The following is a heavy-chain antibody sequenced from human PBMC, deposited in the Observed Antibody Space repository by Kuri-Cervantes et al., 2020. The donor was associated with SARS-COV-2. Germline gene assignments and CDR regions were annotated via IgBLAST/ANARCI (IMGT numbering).Heavy chain of an antibody. D-gene: IGHD3-9*01. V-gene: IGHV3-53*01. CDR3: AKADWANYYYYYGMDV. CDR1: GFTVSSNY. J-gene: IGHJ6*02. CDR2: IYSGGST. Sequence: GESLKISCAASGFTVSSNYMSWVRQAPGKGLEWVSAIYSGGSTYYADSVKGRFTISRDNSKNTLYLQMNSLRAEDTAVYYCAKADWANYYYYYGMDVWGQGTTVTVSS.